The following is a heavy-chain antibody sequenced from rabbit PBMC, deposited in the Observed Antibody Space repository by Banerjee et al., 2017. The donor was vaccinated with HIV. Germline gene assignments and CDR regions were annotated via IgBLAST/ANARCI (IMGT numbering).Heavy chain of an antibody. V-gene: IGHV1S45*01. D-gene: IGHD4-1*01. CDR1: GFSFSSSYW. CDR2: IYTGSGFT. Sequence: EESGGDLVKPEGSLTLACTASGFSFSSSYWICWVRQAPGKGLELIACIYTGSGFTFYASWAKGRFTISKTSSTTVTLQMTSLTAADTATYFCARDFSSGWGALDLWGPGTLVTVS. CDR3: ARDFSSGWGALDL. J-gene: IGHJ4*01.